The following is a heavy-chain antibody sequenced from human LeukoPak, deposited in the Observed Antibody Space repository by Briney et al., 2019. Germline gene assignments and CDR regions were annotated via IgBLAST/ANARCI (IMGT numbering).Heavy chain of an antibody. D-gene: IGHD2-2*01. CDR3: ARMKQGVKDIVVVPAATDLWLDP. Sequence: GESLKISCKGSEYSFTSYWIGWVRQMPGKGLEWMGIIYPGDSDTRYSPSFQGQVTISADKSISTAYLQWSSLKASDTAMYYCARMKQGVKDIVVVPAATDLWLDPWGQGTLVTVSS. J-gene: IGHJ5*02. V-gene: IGHV5-51*01. CDR2: IYPGDSDT. CDR1: EYSFTSYW.